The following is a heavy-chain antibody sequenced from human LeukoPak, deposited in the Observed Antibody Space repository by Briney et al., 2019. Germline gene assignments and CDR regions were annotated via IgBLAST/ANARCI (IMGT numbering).Heavy chain of an antibody. D-gene: IGHD2-21*01. Sequence: GGSLRLSCVASGFTFSDHYMSGIRQAPGKGLEWVSYTSSSGSSIYYTDSVKGRFTISRDNAKNSLYLQMNSLRVEDTAVYYCAREIPYSTRSIDYWGQGTLVTVSS. V-gene: IGHV3-11*01. CDR2: TSSSGSSI. J-gene: IGHJ4*02. CDR1: GFTFSDHY. CDR3: AREIPYSTRSIDY.